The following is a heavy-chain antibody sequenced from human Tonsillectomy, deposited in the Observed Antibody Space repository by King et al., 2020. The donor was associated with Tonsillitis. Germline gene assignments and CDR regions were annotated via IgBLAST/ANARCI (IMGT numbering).Heavy chain of an antibody. CDR2: INHSGST. D-gene: IGHD3-22*01. CDR3: ARVGDSSGYYSSFDY. CDR1: GGSFSGYY. J-gene: IGHJ4*02. Sequence: VQLQQWGAGLLKPSETLSLTCAVYGGSFSGYYWSWIRQPPGKGLEWSVEINHSGSTNYNPSLKSRVTISVDTSKNQFSLKLSSVTAADTAVYYCARVGDSSGYYSSFDYWGQGTLVTVSS. V-gene: IGHV4-34*01.